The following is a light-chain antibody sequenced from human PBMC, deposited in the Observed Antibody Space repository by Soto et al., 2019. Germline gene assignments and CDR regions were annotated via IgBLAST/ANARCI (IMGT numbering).Light chain of an antibody. J-gene: IGKJ5*01. CDR1: QSVASS. Sequence: EIVLRQSPITLSLSPGERATLSCRDSQSVASSLAWYQQNPGQAPRLLIYDASHKATGIPDRFSGSGSGTDFTLTISRLEPEDLAVYYCQQRSNWPQITFGQGTRLEIK. V-gene: IGKV3-11*01. CDR2: DAS. CDR3: QQRSNWPQIT.